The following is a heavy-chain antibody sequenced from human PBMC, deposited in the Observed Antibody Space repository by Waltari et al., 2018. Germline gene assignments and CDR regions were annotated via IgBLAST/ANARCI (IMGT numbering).Heavy chain of an antibody. D-gene: IGHD4-17*01. Sequence: EVQLVESGGGLVKPGGSLRLSCAASGFTFSSYSMNWVRQAPGKGVEWVSAISSSRSYIYYADSVKGRFTISRDNAKNSLYLQMNSLRAEDTAVYYWASSRGYGGAFDIWGQGTMVTVSS. CDR3: ASSRGYGGAFDI. V-gene: IGHV3-21*01. CDR2: ISSSRSYI. CDR1: GFTFSSYS. J-gene: IGHJ3*02.